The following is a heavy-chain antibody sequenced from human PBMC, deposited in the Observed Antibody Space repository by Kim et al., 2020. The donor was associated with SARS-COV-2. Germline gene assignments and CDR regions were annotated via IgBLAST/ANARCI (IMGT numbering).Heavy chain of an antibody. J-gene: IGHJ2*01. V-gene: IGHV3-7*03. Sequence: GGSLRLSCAASGFTFSSYWMSWVRQAPGKGLEWVANIKQDGSEKYYVDSVKGRFTISRDNAKNSLYLQMNSLRAEDTAVYYCARPLTLRAGSWYFDLWGRGTLVTVSS. CDR2: IKQDGSEK. D-gene: IGHD6-19*01. CDR3: ARPLTLRAGSWYFDL. CDR1: GFTFSSYW.